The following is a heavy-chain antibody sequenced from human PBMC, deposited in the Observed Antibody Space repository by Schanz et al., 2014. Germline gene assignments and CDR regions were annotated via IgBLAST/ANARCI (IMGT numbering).Heavy chain of an antibody. CDR2: ISYDGSSK. V-gene: IGHV3-33*01. CDR1: GFAFNNYG. D-gene: IGHD3-10*01. CDR3: ARGIITMVRGGDVGAFDI. J-gene: IGHJ3*02. Sequence: VQLVESGGGVVQPGRSLRLSCAASGFAFNNYGMHWVRQAPGKGLQWVALISYDGSSKNHADSVQGRFTISRDNSKNALYLQMDSLRAEDTAVYYCARGIITMVRGGDVGAFDIWGQGTMVTVSS.